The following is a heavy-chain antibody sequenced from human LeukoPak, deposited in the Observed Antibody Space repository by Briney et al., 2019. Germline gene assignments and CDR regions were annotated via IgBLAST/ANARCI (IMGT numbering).Heavy chain of an antibody. V-gene: IGHV4-59*11. CDR2: IYYSGIT. CDR1: GGSIGSHY. J-gene: IGHJ3*02. D-gene: IGHD3-22*01. Sequence: SETLSLTCTVSGGSIGSHYWSWIRQPPGKGLEWISYIYYSGITNYNPSLKSRVTISVDTSKNHFSLKLSSVTAADTAVYYCARDYYDSRGEAFDIWGLGTMVTVSS. CDR3: ARDYYDSRGEAFDI.